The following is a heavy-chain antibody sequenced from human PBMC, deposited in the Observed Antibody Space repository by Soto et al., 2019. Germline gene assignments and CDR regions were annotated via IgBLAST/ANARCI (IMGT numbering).Heavy chain of an antibody. CDR2: IYSGGST. V-gene: IGHV3-53*04. J-gene: IGHJ2*01. CDR1: GFTVSSNY. CDR3: ARDTDQPGVLRFDL. D-gene: IGHD2-2*01. Sequence: EVQLVESGGGLVQPGGSLRLSCAASGFTVSSNYMSWVRQAPGKGLEWVSVIYSGGSTYYADSVKGRFTISRHNSKNTLYLQMNSLRAEDTAVYYCARDTDQPGVLRFDLWGRGTLVTVSS.